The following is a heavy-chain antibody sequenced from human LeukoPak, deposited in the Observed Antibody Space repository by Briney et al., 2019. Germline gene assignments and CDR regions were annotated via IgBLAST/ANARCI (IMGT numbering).Heavy chain of an antibody. Sequence: GGSLRLSCAASGFTFSSYSMYWVRQAPGKGLEWVSSISSSSSYIYYADSVKGRFTISRDNAKNSLYLQMNSLRAEDTAVYYCARDRRSSGWYQAVDYWGQGTLVTVSS. J-gene: IGHJ4*02. D-gene: IGHD6-19*01. CDR2: ISSSSSYI. CDR1: GFTFSSYS. CDR3: ARDRRSSGWYQAVDY. V-gene: IGHV3-21*01.